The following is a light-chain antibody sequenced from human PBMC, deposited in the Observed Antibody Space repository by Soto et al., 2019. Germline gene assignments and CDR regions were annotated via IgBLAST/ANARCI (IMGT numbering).Light chain of an antibody. Sequence: SQSPGVLSLSPGETATLSCRASQSVKSNYLAWYQQRPGQAPRLLIYDASSRVTDIPDRFSGSRPGTDCTPTISRLEPPDFGVYLCQPYGHSPGTFGPGTKVEIK. V-gene: IGKV3-20*01. CDR2: DAS. CDR3: QPYGHSPGT. J-gene: IGKJ1*01. CDR1: QSVKSNY.